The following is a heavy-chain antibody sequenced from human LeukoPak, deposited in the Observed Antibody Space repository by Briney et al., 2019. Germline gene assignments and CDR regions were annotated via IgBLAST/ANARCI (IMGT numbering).Heavy chain of an antibody. CDR3: ARHNWNDRDFYFDF. J-gene: IGHJ4*02. CDR1: GFTFSSYS. V-gene: IGHV3-48*01. D-gene: IGHD1-20*01. Sequence: GGSLRPSCEASGFTFSSYSMNWVRQAPGKGLEWVSYISSNGRTIYYADSVKGRFTISRDNAKNSLYLEMKSLGAEDTALYYCARHNWNDRDFYFDFWGQGTLVTVSS. CDR2: ISSNGRTI.